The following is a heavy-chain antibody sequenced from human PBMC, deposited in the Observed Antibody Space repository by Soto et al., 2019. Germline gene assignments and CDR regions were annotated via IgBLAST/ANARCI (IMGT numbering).Heavy chain of an antibody. D-gene: IGHD3-10*01. CDR1: GFTFSSYG. CDR3: AKDLGYGLLWFGVPGFDY. Sequence: GGSLRLSCAASGFTFSSYGMHWVRQAPGKGLEWVAVISYDGSNKYYADSVKGRFTISRDNSKNTLYLQMNSLRAEDTAVYYCAKDLGYGLLWFGVPGFDYWGQGTLVTVSS. V-gene: IGHV3-30*18. CDR2: ISYDGSNK. J-gene: IGHJ4*02.